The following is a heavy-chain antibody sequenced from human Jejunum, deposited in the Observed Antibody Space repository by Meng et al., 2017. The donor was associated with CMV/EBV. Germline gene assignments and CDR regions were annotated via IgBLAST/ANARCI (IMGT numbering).Heavy chain of an antibody. J-gene: IGHJ6*02. CDR2: IGVAGDT. V-gene: IGHV3-13*01. Sequence: AASGFTVSRYDMHWVRQATGKGLEWVSTIGVAGDTYYVGSVKGRFTISRETAKNSLYLQMNSLRAGDTAVYYCSRVHPYYFGMDVWGQGTTVTV. CDR3: SRVHPYYFGMDV. CDR1: GFTVSRYD.